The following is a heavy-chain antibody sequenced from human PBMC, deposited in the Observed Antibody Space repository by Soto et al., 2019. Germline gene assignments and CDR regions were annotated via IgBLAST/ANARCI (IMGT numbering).Heavy chain of an antibody. CDR1: GFTFEDYA. V-gene: IGHV3-9*01. Sequence: EVQLVESGGGLVQPGRSLRLSCAVSGFTFEDYAMIWVRQVPGKGLECVSSISWNSGAIDYAASVKGRFTISRDNAKMSLYLEMNSLRVEDTALYYCAKGARSGWPWYFDLWGRGTLVTVSS. J-gene: IGHJ2*01. D-gene: IGHD6-19*01. CDR3: AKGARSGWPWYFDL. CDR2: ISWNSGAI.